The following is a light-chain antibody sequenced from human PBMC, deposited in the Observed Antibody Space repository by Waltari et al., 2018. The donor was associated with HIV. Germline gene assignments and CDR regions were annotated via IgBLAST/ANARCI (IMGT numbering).Light chain of an antibody. J-gene: IGLJ2*01. CDR2: DDS. V-gene: IGLV3-21*02. Sequence: SYVLTQPHSVSVAPGQTARITCSGNNIGSKGVHWYQHKPGQAPVLVVHDDSDRPSGIPDQFSGSKSGSTATLSISGAEVGDEADYYCQVWESRIEHMVFGGGTKLTVL. CDR1: NIGSKG. CDR3: QVWESRIEHMV.